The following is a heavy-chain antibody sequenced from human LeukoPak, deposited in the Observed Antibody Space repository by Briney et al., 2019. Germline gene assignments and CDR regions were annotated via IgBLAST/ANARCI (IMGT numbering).Heavy chain of an antibody. V-gene: IGHV3-48*02. CDR1: GVTFSSYS. CDR3: ARYGSGTSYITNYFDY. CDR2: ISSDSRTI. J-gene: IGHJ4*02. D-gene: IGHD3-10*01. Sequence: GGSLRLSWAAPGVTFSSYSMNWSRQAPGKGLEWVSYISSDSRTIYYADSVKGRFTISRDNAKNSLYLQMKSLRDEDTAVYYCARYGSGTSYITNYFDYWGQGTLVTVSS.